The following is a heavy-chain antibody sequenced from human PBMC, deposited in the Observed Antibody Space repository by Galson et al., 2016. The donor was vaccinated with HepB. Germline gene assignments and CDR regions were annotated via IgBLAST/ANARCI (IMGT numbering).Heavy chain of an antibody. V-gene: IGHV3-53*01. J-gene: IGHJ4*02. CDR2: LYSGGNT. CDR3: ARDRRGYFDN. Sequence: SLRLSCAASGFTVSSHYMTWVRQTPGKGLEWVSILYSGGNTYYADSVEGRFTISRDNSKNTLYLQMNSLRVADTAVYYCARDRRGYFDNWGQGTLVTVSS. CDR1: GFTVSSHY.